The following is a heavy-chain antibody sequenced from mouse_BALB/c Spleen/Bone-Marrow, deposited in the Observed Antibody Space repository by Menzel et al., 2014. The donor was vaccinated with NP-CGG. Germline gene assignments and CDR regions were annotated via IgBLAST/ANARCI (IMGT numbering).Heavy chain of an antibody. CDR3: AREGSTMITTPFAY. CDR1: GFSLTSYG. CDR2: IWAGGST. V-gene: IGHV2-9*02. J-gene: IGHJ3*01. Sequence: VQVVESGPGLVAPSQSLSITCTVSGFSLTSYGVHWVRQPPGKCLEWLGVIWAGGSTNYNSALMSRLSISKDNSKSQVFLKMNSLQTDDTAMYYCAREGSTMITTPFAYWGQGTLVTVSA. D-gene: IGHD2-4*01.